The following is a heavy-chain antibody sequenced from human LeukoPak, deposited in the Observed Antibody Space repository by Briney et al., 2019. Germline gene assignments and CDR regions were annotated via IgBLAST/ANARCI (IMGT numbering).Heavy chain of an antibody. CDR1: GFTFSSYE. D-gene: IGHD5-18*01. J-gene: IGHJ1*01. CDR2: ISNSGTAI. CDR3: ARAGYSMDTEYFQH. V-gene: IGHV3-48*03. Sequence: GGSLRLSCAASGFTFSSYEMNWVRQAPGKDLKCVSYISNSGTAIYYADSVKGRFTISRDNAKSSLYLQMNSLRAEDTAVYYCARAGYSMDTEYFQHWGQGTLVTVSS.